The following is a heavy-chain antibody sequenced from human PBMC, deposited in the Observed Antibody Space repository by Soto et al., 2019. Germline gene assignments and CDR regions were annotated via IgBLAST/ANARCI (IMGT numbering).Heavy chain of an antibody. CDR1: GLIFSNYK. J-gene: IGHJ4*02. V-gene: IGHV3-74*01. CDR2: INTDGSIT. D-gene: IGHD6-25*01. CDR3: AKDHGFSNY. Sequence: PGGSLRLSCAASGLIFSNYKMHWVRQAPGKGLVWVSRINTDGSITDYADSVKGRFTVSRDNAKNTMYLQMNSLRAEDTAVYYCAKDHGFSNYWGQGTLVTVSS.